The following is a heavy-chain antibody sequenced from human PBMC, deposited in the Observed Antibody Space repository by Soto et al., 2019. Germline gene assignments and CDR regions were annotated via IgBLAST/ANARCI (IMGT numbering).Heavy chain of an antibody. D-gene: IGHD5-18*01. CDR3: ARHSGYSYGYPNWFDP. CDR1: GASIYNGGYF. Sequence: SETLSLTCSVSGASIYNGGYFWSWIRQSPGKGLEWIGHIHNSGSPYNNPSLKSRVTISADTSMNQFSLTLTSVTAADTAVYYCARHSGYSYGYPNWFDPWGQGTLVTVSS. CDR2: IHNSGSP. J-gene: IGHJ5*02. V-gene: IGHV4-30-4*01.